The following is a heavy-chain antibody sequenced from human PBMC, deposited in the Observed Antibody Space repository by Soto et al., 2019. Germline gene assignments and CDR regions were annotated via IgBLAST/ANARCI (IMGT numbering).Heavy chain of an antibody. CDR1: GFAFSSYW. V-gene: IGHV3-7*04. CDR3: VRSSGWTGDY. CDR2: IKQDGSEI. Sequence: EVQLVESGGGLVQPGGSLRLSCATSGFAFSSYWMNWVRQVPGKGLEWVANIKQDGSEINYVDSVRGRFTISRDNANRSLYLQMNSLRAEDTAVYYCVRSSGWTGDYWGQGILVTVSS. J-gene: IGHJ4*02. D-gene: IGHD3-10*01.